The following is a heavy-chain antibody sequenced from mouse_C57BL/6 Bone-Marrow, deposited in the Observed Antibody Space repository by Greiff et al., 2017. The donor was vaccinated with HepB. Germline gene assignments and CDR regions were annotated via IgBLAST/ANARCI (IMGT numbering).Heavy chain of an antibody. CDR1: GYTFTSYW. CDR3: ARAGSNWYFDV. V-gene: IGHV1-74*01. Sequence: QVQLQQPGAELVKPGASVKVSCKASGYTFTSYWMHWVKQKPGQGLEWIGRIHPSASDTNYNQKVKGKATLTVSKSSTTAYMQLSSLTSGDSAVYYYARAGSNWYFDVWGTGTTVTVSS. D-gene: IGHD1-1*02. J-gene: IGHJ1*03. CDR2: IHPSASDT.